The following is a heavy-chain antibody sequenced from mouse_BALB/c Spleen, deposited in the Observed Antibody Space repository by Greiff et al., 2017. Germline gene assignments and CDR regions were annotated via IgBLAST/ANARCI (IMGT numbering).Heavy chain of an antibody. CDR1: GFSLTGYG. CDR3: ARQSSNFWFAY. V-gene: IGHV2-6-7*01. CDR2: IWGDGST. D-gene: IGHD4-1*01. Sequence: QVQLKESGPGLVAPSQSLSITCTVSGFSLTGYGVNWVRQPPGKGLEWLGMIWGDGSTNYNSALISRLSIIKDNSKSQVFLKMNSLQTDDTAGNYCARQSSNFWFAYWGQGTLVTVSA. J-gene: IGHJ3*01.